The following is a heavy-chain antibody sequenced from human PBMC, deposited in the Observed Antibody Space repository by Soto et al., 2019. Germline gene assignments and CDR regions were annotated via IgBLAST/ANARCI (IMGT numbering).Heavy chain of an antibody. CDR3: THPGGTSSPHDGFHI. V-gene: IGHV2-5*02. CDR1: GFSLSTNAVA. J-gene: IGHJ3*02. Sequence: SGPTLVNPTQTLTLTCTFSGFSLSTNAVAVGWIRQPPGKALEWLALIFWDDDKRYNPSLKDRVTLTKDTSKNQVVLTMTNVKPVDTATYSCTHPGGTSSPHDGFHIWGQGTRVTVSS. D-gene: IGHD6-6*01. CDR2: IFWDDDK.